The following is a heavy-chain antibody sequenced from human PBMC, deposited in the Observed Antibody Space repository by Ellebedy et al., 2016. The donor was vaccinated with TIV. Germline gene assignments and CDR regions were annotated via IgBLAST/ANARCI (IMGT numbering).Heavy chain of an antibody. Sequence: AASVKVSCKASGYTFTSYAIHWVRQAPGQRLEWMGWINAGNGNTKYSQKFQGRVTMTEDTSTDTAYMELSSLRSEDTAVYYCATDIAGAVAAYYYHGMDVWGQGTTVTVSS. D-gene: IGHD6-19*01. CDR1: GYTFTSYA. V-gene: IGHV1-3*01. CDR3: ATDIAGAVAAYYYHGMDV. CDR2: INAGNGNT. J-gene: IGHJ6*02.